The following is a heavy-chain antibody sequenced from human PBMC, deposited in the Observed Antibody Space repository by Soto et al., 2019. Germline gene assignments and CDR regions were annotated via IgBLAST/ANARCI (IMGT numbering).Heavy chain of an antibody. CDR2: IWYDGSNK. Sequence: PGGSLRLSCAASGFTFSSYGMHWVRQAPGKGLEWVAVIWYDGSNKYYADSVKGRFTISRDNSKNTLYLQMNSLRAKDTAVYYCARDEGLGVKYYYYGMDVWGQGTTVTVSS. D-gene: IGHD3-10*01. CDR1: GFTFSSYG. V-gene: IGHV3-33*01. CDR3: ARDEGLGVKYYYYGMDV. J-gene: IGHJ6*02.